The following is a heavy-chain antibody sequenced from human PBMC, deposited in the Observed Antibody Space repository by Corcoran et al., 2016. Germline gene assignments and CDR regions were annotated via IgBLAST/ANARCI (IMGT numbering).Heavy chain of an antibody. J-gene: IGHJ5*02. CDR2: IYYSGST. V-gene: IGHV4-61*01. CDR3: ARVCLWFGDPGWFDP. Sequence: QVQLQESGPGLVKPSETLSLTCTVSGGSVSSGSYYWSWIRQPPGKGLEWIGYIYYSGSTNYNPSLKGRVTISVDTSKNQFSLKLSSVTAADTAVYYCARVCLWFGDPGWFDPWGQGTLVTVSS. CDR1: GGSVSSGSYY. D-gene: IGHD3-10*01.